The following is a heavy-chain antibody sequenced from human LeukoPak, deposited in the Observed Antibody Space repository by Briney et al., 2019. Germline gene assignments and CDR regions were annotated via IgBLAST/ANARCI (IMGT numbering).Heavy chain of an antibody. V-gene: IGHV3-7*03. CDR1: GFTFSSYW. Sequence: GGSLRLSCAASGFTFSSYWMNWAHQAPGKGLEWVASINHNGNVNYYVDSVKGRFTISRDNAKNSLYLQMSNLRAEDTAVYFCAREGGLDVWGQGATVTVSS. CDR3: AREGGLDV. CDR2: INHNGNVN. J-gene: IGHJ6*02.